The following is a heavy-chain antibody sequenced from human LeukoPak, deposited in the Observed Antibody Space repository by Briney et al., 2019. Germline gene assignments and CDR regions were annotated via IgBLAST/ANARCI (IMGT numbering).Heavy chain of an antibody. V-gene: IGHV1-2*02. CDR2: INPNSGGT. J-gene: IGHJ3*02. D-gene: IGHD6-13*01. CDR1: GYTLTELS. CDR3: ARAGGIVAADAFDI. Sequence: ASVKVSCKVSGYTLTELSMHWVRQAPGQGLEWMGWINPNSGGTNYAQKFQGRVTMTRDTSISTAYMELSRLRSDDTAVYYCARAGGIVAADAFDIWGQGTMVTVSS.